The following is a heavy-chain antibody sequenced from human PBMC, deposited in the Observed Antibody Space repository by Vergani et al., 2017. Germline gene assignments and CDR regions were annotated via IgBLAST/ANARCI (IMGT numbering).Heavy chain of an antibody. D-gene: IGHD3-16*01. Sequence: QVHLVQSAAEVKKPGASVRVSCKASGYTFTNYFLHWVRQAPGQGLEWMAIFDPNGGGTNYAPKFQGRLTLTRDTSTTTVHMSLRSLTSEDTALYYCVRSNYGYDFWGQGTLVTVSS. V-gene: IGHV1-46*01. CDR1: GYTFTNYF. CDR2: FDPNGGGT. CDR3: VRSNYGYDF. J-gene: IGHJ4*02.